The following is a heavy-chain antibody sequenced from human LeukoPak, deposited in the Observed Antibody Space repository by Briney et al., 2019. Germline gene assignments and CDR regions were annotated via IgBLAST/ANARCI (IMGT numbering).Heavy chain of an antibody. CDR2: IYHSGST. CDR1: GYSISSGYY. J-gene: IGHJ6*04. V-gene: IGHV4-38-2*01. Sequence: SETLSLTCAVSGYSISSGYYWGWIRQPPGKGLEWIGSIYHSGSTYYNPSLKSRVTISVDTSKNQFSLKLSSVTAADTAVYYCATHCSSTSCCENGMDVWGKGTTVTVSS. D-gene: IGHD2-2*01. CDR3: ATHCSSTSCCENGMDV.